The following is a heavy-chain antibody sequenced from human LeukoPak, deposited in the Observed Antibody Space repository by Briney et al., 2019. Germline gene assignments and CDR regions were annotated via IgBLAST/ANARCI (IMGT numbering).Heavy chain of an antibody. CDR2: ISYDGNSK. D-gene: IGHD2-2*01. Sequence: TGGSLRLSCAASGFTFSSYAMHWVRQAPGKGLEWMTIISYDGNSKFYADSVKGRFTISRDNSRTTLYLQMNSLRAEDTAVYYCARGIGVVCSATSSYSGYFDSWGQGTLVTVSS. J-gene: IGHJ4*02. CDR3: ARGIGVVCSATSSYSGYFDS. V-gene: IGHV3-30*04. CDR1: GFTFSSYA.